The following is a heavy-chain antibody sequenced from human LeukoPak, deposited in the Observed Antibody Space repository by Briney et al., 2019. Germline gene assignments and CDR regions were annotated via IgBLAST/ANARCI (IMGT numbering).Heavy chain of an antibody. Sequence: GASVKVSCKSSGYTFIDYGIGWVRQAPGQGLEWMGWISTHNGDTTYAQSLQGRVNMTMDTSAKTVYMELGSLRFDDTAVYYCARDLYLWFGQSYDAFDVWGQGTVVTVSS. V-gene: IGHV1-18*01. CDR2: ISTHNGDT. D-gene: IGHD3-10*01. CDR1: GYTFIDYG. J-gene: IGHJ3*01. CDR3: ARDLYLWFGQSYDAFDV.